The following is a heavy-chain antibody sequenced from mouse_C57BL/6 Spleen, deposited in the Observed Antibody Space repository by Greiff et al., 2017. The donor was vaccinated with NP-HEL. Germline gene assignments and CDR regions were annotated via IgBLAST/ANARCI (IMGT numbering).Heavy chain of an antibody. Sequence: EVQLVESGGGLVKPGGSLKLSCAASGFTFSDYGMHWVRQAPEKGLEWVAYISSGSSTIYYADTVKGRFTISRDNAKNTLFLQMTSLRSEDTAMYYCAREDVGNPFVYWGQGTLVTVSA. J-gene: IGHJ3*01. CDR3: AREDVGNPFVY. D-gene: IGHD2-1*01. CDR2: ISSGSSTI. CDR1: GFTFSDYG. V-gene: IGHV5-17*01.